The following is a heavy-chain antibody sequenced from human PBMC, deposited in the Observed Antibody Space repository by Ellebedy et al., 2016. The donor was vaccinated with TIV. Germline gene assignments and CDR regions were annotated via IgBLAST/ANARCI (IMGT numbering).Heavy chain of an antibody. D-gene: IGHD3-22*01. J-gene: IGHJ4*02. CDR2: IYYSGST. Sequence: SETLSLTCAVYGGSFSGYYWSWIRQPPGKGLEWIGYIYYSGSTNYNPSLKSRVTISVDTSKNQFSLKLSSVTAADTAVYYCARTFYYDSSGYPLFDYWGQGIVVTVSS. CDR1: GGSFSGYY. CDR3: ARTFYYDSSGYPLFDY. V-gene: IGHV4-59*08.